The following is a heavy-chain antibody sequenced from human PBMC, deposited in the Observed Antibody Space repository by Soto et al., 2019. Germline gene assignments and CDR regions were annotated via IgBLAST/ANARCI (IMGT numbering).Heavy chain of an antibody. D-gene: IGHD5-12*01. J-gene: IGHJ4*02. Sequence: QVQLVESGGGVVQPGRSLRLSCAASGFTFSSYGMHWVRQAPGKGLEWVAVISYDGSNKYYADSVKGRFTISRDNSKNTLYLQMNSLRAEDTAVYYCAKGMATIDYWGQGTLVTVSS. V-gene: IGHV3-30*18. CDR1: GFTFSSYG. CDR3: AKGMATIDY. CDR2: ISYDGSNK.